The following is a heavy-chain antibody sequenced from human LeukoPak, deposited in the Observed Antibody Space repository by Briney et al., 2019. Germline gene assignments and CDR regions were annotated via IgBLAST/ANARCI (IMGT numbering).Heavy chain of an antibody. Sequence: ASVKVSCKASGYTFTGYYMHWVRQAPGQGLEWMGWINPNSGGTNYAQKFQGRVTMTRDTSITTAYMEVSRLRSDDTAVYYCARRIAETGMDHYYGMDVWGQGTTVIVSS. CDR1: GYTFTGYY. CDR2: INPNSGGT. CDR3: ARRIAETGMDHYYGMDV. V-gene: IGHV1-2*02. D-gene: IGHD6-13*01. J-gene: IGHJ6*02.